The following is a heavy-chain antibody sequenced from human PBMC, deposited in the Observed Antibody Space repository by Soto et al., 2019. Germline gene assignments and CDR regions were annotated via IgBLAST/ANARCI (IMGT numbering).Heavy chain of an antibody. CDR1: GGSITSYY. V-gene: IGHV4-59*01. Sequence: PSETLSLTCTVSGGSITSYYWGWIRQPPGKGLEWIGYVYSIGSTNYNPSLKSRVTITVDTSKKQFSLQLSSVAAADTALYYCARGKIDYGGNSAFDYWGQGILVTVSS. CDR3: ARGKIDYGGNSAFDY. CDR2: VYSIGST. J-gene: IGHJ4*02. D-gene: IGHD4-17*01.